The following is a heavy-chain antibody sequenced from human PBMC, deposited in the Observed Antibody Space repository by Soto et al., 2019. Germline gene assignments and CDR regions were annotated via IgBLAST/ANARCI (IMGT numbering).Heavy chain of an antibody. D-gene: IGHD2-8*01. CDR2: INHSGST. CDR3: ARVLTKTQKHNNWFDP. V-gene: IGHV4-34*01. J-gene: IGHJ5*02. CDR1: GGSVSSGYY. Sequence: ASETLSLTCTVSGGSVSSGYYWSWIRQPPGKGLEWIGEINHSGSTNYNPSLKSRVTTSVDTSKNQFSLKLSSVTAADTAVYYCARVLTKTQKHNNWFDPWGQGTLVTVSS.